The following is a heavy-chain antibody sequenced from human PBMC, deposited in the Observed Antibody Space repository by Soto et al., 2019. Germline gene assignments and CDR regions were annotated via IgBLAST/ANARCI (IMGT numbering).Heavy chain of an antibody. CDR3: ASGLGLMVYAIQHYYYGMDV. D-gene: IGHD2-8*01. CDR2: IIPIFGTA. V-gene: IGHV1-69*13. Sequence: SVKVSCKASGGTFSSYAISWVRQAPGQGLEWLGGIIPIFGTANYAQKFQGRVTITADESTSTAYMELSSLRSEDTAVYYCASGLGLMVYAIQHYYYGMDVWGQGTTVTVSS. CDR1: GGTFSSYA. J-gene: IGHJ6*02.